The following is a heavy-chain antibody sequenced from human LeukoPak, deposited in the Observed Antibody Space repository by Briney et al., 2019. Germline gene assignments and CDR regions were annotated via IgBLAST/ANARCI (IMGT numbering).Heavy chain of an antibody. CDR3: ARSYLRDFDY. J-gene: IGHJ4*02. D-gene: IGHD3-16*02. Sequence: GGSLRLSCAGSGFTFSTYAMTWVRQAPGKGLEWVSAINNGGDRTYYADSLKGRFTISRDNSKNTLYLQMSSLRAEDTAVYFCARSYLRDFDYWGQGTQVTVSS. CDR2: INNGGDRT. CDR1: GFTFSTYA. V-gene: IGHV3-23*01.